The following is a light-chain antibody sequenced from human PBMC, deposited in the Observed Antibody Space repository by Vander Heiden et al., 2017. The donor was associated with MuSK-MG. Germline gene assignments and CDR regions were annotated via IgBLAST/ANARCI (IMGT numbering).Light chain of an antibody. V-gene: IGKV1-5*01. Sequence: DMQMTQSPSTLSASVGDRVTITCRASQTISSWLAWYQQKPGKAPRLLIYDASTLQSGVPSRFSGSGSGTDFTLTISSLQPDDFATYYCQQDNNYLYTFGQGTKLEIK. CDR3: QQDNNYLYT. CDR2: DAS. CDR1: QTISSW. J-gene: IGKJ2*01.